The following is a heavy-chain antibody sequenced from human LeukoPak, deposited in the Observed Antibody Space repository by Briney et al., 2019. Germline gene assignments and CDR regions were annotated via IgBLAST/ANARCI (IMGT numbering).Heavy chain of an antibody. D-gene: IGHD3-22*01. CDR3: AKRGVVIRVILVGFHKEAYYFDS. CDR2: ISGSGGST. V-gene: IGHV3-23*01. CDR1: GFIFSTYA. J-gene: IGHJ4*02. Sequence: PGGSLRLSCATSGFIFSTYALSWVRQAPGKGLEWASSISGSGGSTYHADSVKGRFTISRDSSKNTLYLQMNSLRAEDTAVYFCAKRGVVIRVILVGFHKEAYYFDSWGQGALVTVSS.